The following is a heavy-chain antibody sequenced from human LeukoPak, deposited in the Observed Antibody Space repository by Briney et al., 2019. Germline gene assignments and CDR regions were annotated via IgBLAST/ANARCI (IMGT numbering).Heavy chain of an antibody. J-gene: IGHJ5*02. Sequence: SVKVSCKASGGTFSSYAISWVRQAPGQGLEWMGGIIPIFGTANYAQKFQGRVTITADESTSTAYMELSSLRSEDTAVYYCARGRSWTDCLPAWGQGTLVTVSS. D-gene: IGHD3/OR15-3a*01. CDR2: IIPIFGTA. CDR3: ARGRSWTDCLPA. V-gene: IGHV1-69*13. CDR1: GGTFSSYA.